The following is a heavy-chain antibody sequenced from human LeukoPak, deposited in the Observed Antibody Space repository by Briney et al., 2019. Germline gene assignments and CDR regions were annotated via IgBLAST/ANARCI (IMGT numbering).Heavy chain of an antibody. CDR3: ATSYDFWSGYWDY. CDR2: ISYDGSNK. Sequence: GGSLRLSCAASGFTFSSYGMHWVRQAPGKGLEWMAVISYDGSNKYYADSVKGRFTISRDNSKNTLYLQMNSLRAEDTAVYYCATSYDFWSGYWDYWGQGTLVTVSS. CDR1: GFTFSSYG. V-gene: IGHV3-30*03. D-gene: IGHD3-3*01. J-gene: IGHJ4*02.